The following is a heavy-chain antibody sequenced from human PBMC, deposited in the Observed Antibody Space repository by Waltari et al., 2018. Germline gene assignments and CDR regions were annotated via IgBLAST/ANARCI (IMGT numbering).Heavy chain of an antibody. V-gene: IGHV3-33*01. D-gene: IGHD3-16*01. CDR1: GFTFRSYG. CDR3: ASGLGYLDY. CDR2: IWYDGSNK. Sequence: QVQLVESGGGVVHPGRSLRLSCAASGFTFRSYGMHWVRQAPGKGLEWVAVIWYDGSNKYYADSVKGRFTISRDNSKNTLYLQMNSLRAEDTAVYYCASGLGYLDYWGQGTLVTVSS. J-gene: IGHJ4*02.